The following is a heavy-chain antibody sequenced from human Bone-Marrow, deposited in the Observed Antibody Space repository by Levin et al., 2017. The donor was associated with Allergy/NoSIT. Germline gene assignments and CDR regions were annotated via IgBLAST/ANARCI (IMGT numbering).Heavy chain of an antibody. J-gene: IGHJ6*03. CDR1: GVSISSRSYY. CDR2: VHYSRST. CDR3: ARRGAVVGSGYYYMDV. D-gene: IGHD3-10*01. V-gene: IGHV4-39*02. Sequence: PSETLSLTCTVSGVSISSRSYYWAWVRQAPGKGLEWIGSVHYSRSTYYNPSLKSRVSISADASNNHFSLKLTSVTAADTAVYYCARRGAVVGSGYYYMDVWGKGTTVTVSS.